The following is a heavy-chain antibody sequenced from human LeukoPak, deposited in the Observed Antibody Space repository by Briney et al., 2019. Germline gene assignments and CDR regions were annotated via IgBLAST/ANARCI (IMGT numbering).Heavy chain of an antibody. J-gene: IGHJ3*02. D-gene: IGHD1-14*01. CDR2: IYYSGST. V-gene: IGHV4-59*01. CDR1: GGSISSYY. Sequence: SETLSLTCTVSGGSISSYYWSWIRQPPGKGLEWIGYIYYSGSTNYNPSLKSRVTISVDTSKNQFSLKLSSVTAADTAVYYCASDPGSSAFDIWGQGTMVTVSS. CDR3: ASDPGSSAFDI.